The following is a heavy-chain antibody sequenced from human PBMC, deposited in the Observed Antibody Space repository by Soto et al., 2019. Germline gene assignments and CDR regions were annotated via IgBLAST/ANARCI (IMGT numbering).Heavy chain of an antibody. Sequence: SETLSLTCTVSGGSISSSSYYWGWIRQPPGKGLEWIGSIYYSGSTYYNPSLKSRVTISVDTSKNQFSLKLSSVTAADTAVYYCAVSYYDSSGYLRRFDYWGQGTLVTVSS. J-gene: IGHJ4*02. CDR2: IYYSGST. D-gene: IGHD3-22*01. CDR1: GGSISSSSYY. CDR3: AVSYYDSSGYLRRFDY. V-gene: IGHV4-39*07.